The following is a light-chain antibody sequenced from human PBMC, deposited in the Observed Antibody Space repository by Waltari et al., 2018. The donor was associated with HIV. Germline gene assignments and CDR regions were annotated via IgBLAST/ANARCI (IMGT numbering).Light chain of an antibody. Sequence: QSVLTQPPSVSGAPGQRVTIPCTGSSPNIGAGSDVPWYRQLPGTAPKLLIYVDNNRPSGVPDRFSGSKSGTSASLAITGLQAEDEANYYCQSYDSSLSGSVVFGGGTKLTVL. J-gene: IGLJ2*01. CDR3: QSYDSSLSGSVV. V-gene: IGLV1-40*01. CDR1: SPNIGAGSD. CDR2: VDN.